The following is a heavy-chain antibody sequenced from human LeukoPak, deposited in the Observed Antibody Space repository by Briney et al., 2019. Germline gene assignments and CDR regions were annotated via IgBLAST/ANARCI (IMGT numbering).Heavy chain of an antibody. Sequence: GASVKVSCKASGYTFTSYGISWVRQAPGQGLEWMGWISAYNGNTNYAQKLQGRVTMTTDTSTSTAHMELRSLRSGDAAVYYCARPHYDKLTGVCTGFDYWGQGTLVTVSS. CDR2: ISAYNGNT. CDR1: GYTFTSYG. CDR3: ARPHYDKLTGVCTGFDY. J-gene: IGHJ4*02. D-gene: IGHD3-3*01. V-gene: IGHV1-18*01.